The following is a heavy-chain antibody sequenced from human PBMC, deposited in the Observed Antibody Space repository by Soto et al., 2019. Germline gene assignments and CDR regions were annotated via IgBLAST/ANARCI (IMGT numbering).Heavy chain of an antibody. CDR1: GGSISSGDYY. CDR2: IYHSGST. CDR3: ARERPDGARLDP. D-gene: IGHD6-6*01. Sequence: QVQLQESGPGLVKPSQTLSLTCTVSGGSISSGDYYWSWIRQPPGKGLEWIGYIYHSGSTYYNPYLKSRVTISVDTYKNQFSLKLSSVTAADTAVYYCARERPDGARLDPWGQGTLVTVSS. J-gene: IGHJ5*02. V-gene: IGHV4-30-4*01.